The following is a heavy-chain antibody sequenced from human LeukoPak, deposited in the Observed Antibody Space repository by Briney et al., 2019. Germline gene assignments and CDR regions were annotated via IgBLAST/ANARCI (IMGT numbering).Heavy chain of an antibody. CDR2: IYYSGST. J-gene: IGHJ4*02. D-gene: IGHD4-23*01. Sequence: SETLSLTCTFSGGSISSSSYYWGWIRQPPGKGLEWIGSIYYSGSTYYNPSLKSRVTISVDTSKNQFSLKLSSVTAADTAVYYCARDHGGNPEFDYWGQGTLVTVSP. CDR1: GGSISSSSYY. CDR3: ARDHGGNPEFDY. V-gene: IGHV4-39*07.